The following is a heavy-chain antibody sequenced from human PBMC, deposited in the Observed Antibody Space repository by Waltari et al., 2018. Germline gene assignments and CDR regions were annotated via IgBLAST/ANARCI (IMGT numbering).Heavy chain of an antibody. CDR3: AREIGYSGALDY. V-gene: IGHV3-30*15. J-gene: IGHJ4*02. Sequence: QVQLVESGGGVVQPGRSLRLSCAASGFTFSNYAMQWVRQAPGKGLGWGVVGSYDGSITDYAESGKGRFTISRDNSKNTVYLQMSSLRAEDTGIYYCAREIGYSGALDYWGLGDLVTVSS. CDR2: GSYDGSIT. D-gene: IGHD2-15*01. CDR1: GFTFSNYA.